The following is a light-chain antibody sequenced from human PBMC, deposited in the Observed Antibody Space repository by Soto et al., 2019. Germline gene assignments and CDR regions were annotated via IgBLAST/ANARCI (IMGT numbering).Light chain of an antibody. CDR2: VAS. CDR3: QQYGSSHGA. Sequence: EIVMTQSPATLSVSPGERATLSCRASQSVSSNLAWYQQKPGQAPRLLIYVASTRATGIPARFSGSGSGTEFTLTISSLQSEDFVVYYCQQYGSSHGAFGQGTKVDIK. J-gene: IGKJ1*01. V-gene: IGKV3-15*01. CDR1: QSVSSN.